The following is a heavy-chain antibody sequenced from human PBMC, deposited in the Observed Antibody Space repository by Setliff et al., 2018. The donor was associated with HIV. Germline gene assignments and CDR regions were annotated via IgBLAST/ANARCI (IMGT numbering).Heavy chain of an antibody. J-gene: IGHJ5*02. CDR3: ARYSGTFPRYFDP. Sequence: ASETLSLTCTLSGDSTTSSHWSWIRQPPGKGLEWIGYIHISGATSYNPSLERRVTISLDMSKNQFSLNLTSVTAADAAMYYCARYSGTFPRYFDPWGPGTLVTVSS. D-gene: IGHD1-26*01. CDR2: IHISGAT. V-gene: IGHV4-4*09. CDR1: GDSTTSSH.